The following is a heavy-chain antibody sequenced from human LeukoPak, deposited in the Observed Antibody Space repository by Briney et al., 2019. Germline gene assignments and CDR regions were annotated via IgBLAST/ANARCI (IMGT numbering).Heavy chain of an antibody. J-gene: IGHJ4*02. CDR3: AKESSRDFWSGYYGIDY. CDR2: IYTSGST. V-gene: IGHV4-61*02. D-gene: IGHD3-3*01. Sequence: SETLSLTCTVSGGSISSGSYYWNWIRQPAGKGLEGIGRIYTSGSTNYNPSLKSRVTISVDTSKNQFSLKLSSVTAADTAVYYCAKESSRDFWSGYYGIDYWGQGTLVTVSS. CDR1: GGSISSGSYY.